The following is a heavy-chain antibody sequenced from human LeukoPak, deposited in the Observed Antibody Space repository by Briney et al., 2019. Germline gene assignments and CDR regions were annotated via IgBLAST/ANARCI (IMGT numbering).Heavy chain of an antibody. Sequence: PSETLSLTCDVSGVSISTSIYYWAWIRPPPGKGLEWIGSVFYSGSAYYSPSFKSRLGIPLDTSKNQFSLQLSSVTVADTAVYYCARIGHGANSHLKWYFDVWGRGTLVTVSS. CDR3: ARIGHGANSHLKWYFDV. CDR2: VFYSGSA. V-gene: IGHV4-39*01. J-gene: IGHJ2*01. D-gene: IGHD4-23*01. CDR1: GVSISTSIYY.